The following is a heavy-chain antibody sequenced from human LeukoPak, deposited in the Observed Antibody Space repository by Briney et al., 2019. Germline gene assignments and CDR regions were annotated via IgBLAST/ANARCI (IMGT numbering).Heavy chain of an antibody. J-gene: IGHJ4*02. CDR3: AKEHYIWGSYRYTGSDY. CDR2: ISGSGGST. Sequence: GGSLRLSCAASGFTFSSYAMSWVRQAPGKGLEWVSAISGSGGSTYYADSVKGRFTISRGNSKNTLYLQMNSLRAEDTAVYYCAKEHYIWGSYRYTGSDYWGQGTLVTVSS. CDR1: GFTFSSYA. V-gene: IGHV3-23*01. D-gene: IGHD3-16*02.